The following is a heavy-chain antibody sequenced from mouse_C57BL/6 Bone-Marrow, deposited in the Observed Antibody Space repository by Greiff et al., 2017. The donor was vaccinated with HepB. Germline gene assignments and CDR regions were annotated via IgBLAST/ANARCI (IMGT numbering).Heavy chain of an antibody. CDR3: ALYYSNYVDY. J-gene: IGHJ4*01. V-gene: IGHV1-69*01. Sequence: QVQLKQPGAELVMPGASVKLSCKASGYTFTSYWMHWVKQRPGQGLEWIGEIDPSDSYTNYNQKFKGKSTLTVDKSSSTAYMQLSSLTSEDSAVYYCALYYSNYVDYWGQGTSVTVSS. CDR1: GYTFTSYW. D-gene: IGHD2-5*01. CDR2: IDPSDSYT.